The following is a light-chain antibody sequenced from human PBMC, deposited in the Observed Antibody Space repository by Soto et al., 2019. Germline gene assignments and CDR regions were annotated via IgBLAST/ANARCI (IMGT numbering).Light chain of an antibody. CDR3: HQYARDPFT. J-gene: IGKJ2*01. CDR2: WAS. V-gene: IGKV4-1*01. CDR1: QSVLYTPNNNNY. Sequence: DIVMTQSPDSLAVSLGERATINCKSSQSVLYTPNNNNYLAWFRQKPGQPPKLLIYWASTREAGAPDRFSGRGSGTDFTLIISSVEAEDVAVYYCHQYARDPFTFGQGTKLEIK.